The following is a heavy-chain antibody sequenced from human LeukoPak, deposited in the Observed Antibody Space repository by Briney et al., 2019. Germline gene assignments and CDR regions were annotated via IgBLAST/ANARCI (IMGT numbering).Heavy chain of an antibody. V-gene: IGHV4-30-2*01. D-gene: IGHD5-12*01. CDR2: IYHSGST. J-gene: IGHJ1*01. CDR1: GGSISSGGYY. Sequence: SQTLSLTCTVSGGSISSGGYYWSWIRQPPGKGLEWIGYIYHSGSTYYNPSLKSRVTISVDRSKNQFSLKLSSVTAADTAVYYCARGIKGVATLFQHWGQGTLVTVSS. CDR3: ARGIKGVATLFQH.